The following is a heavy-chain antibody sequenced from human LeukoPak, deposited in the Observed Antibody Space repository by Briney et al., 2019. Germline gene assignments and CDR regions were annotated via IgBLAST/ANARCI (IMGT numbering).Heavy chain of an antibody. CDR1: GYTFTSYG. CDR2: ISAYNGNT. V-gene: IGHV1-18*01. D-gene: IGHD2-2*01. J-gene: IGHJ4*02. Sequence: ASVKVSCKASGYTFTSYGISWVRQAPGQGLEWMGWISAYNGNTNYAQKLQGRVTMTTDTSTSTAYMELRSLRSDDTAVYYCARGGSTIVVVPASNLPSDYWGQGTLVTVSS. CDR3: ARGGSTIVVVPASNLPSDY.